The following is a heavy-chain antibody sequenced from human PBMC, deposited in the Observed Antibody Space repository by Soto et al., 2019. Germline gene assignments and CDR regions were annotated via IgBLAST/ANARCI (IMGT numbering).Heavy chain of an antibody. CDR3: ATASAYYYYGMDV. J-gene: IGHJ6*02. Sequence: QLQLQESGSGLVKPSQTLSLTCAVSGGSISSGGYSWSWIRQPPGKGLEWIGYIYHSGSTYYNPSLKSRVTTPVDRSKNQFSLKLSSVTAADTAVYYCATASAYYYYGMDVWGQGTTVTVSS. CDR1: GGSISSGGYS. CDR2: IYHSGST. V-gene: IGHV4-30-2*01.